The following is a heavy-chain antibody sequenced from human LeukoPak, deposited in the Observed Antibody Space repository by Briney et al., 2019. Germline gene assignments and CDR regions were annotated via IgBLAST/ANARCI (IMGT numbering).Heavy chain of an antibody. J-gene: IGHJ1*01. CDR2: FSYSGNP. D-gene: IGHD3-9*01. V-gene: IGHV4-39*01. CDR1: GGSLTGISFN. Sequence: TLCLSCTVSGGSLTGISFNFGWIRQPPGKPLEWIGGFSYSGNPYYDPSLERRATISVDTSKNQFSLKLSSATAADTAVYFCASGHNSDGLVVGYFQCWGQGTLVTVSS. CDR3: ASGHNSDGLVVGYFQC.